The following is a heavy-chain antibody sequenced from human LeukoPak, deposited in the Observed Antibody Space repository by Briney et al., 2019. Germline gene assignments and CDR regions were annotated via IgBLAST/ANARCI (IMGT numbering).Heavy chain of an antibody. CDR2: IREDGSQK. J-gene: IGHJ4*02. Sequence: GGSLRLSCAASGFTFSSSWMTWVRQVPGKGLEWVASIREDGSQKSSMDSVKGRFTISRDNAKTSLYLQMDSLRAEDTAVYWCARGPTNGQAFDYWGQGTLVSVSS. CDR3: ARGPTNGQAFDY. D-gene: IGHD2-8*01. V-gene: IGHV3-7*01. CDR1: GFTFSSSW.